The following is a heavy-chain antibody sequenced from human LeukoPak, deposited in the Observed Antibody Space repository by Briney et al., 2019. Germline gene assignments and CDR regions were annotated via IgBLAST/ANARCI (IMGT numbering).Heavy chain of an antibody. CDR2: MNPNSGNT. J-gene: IGHJ4*02. Sequence: EASVKVSCKASGYTFTSYDINWMRQATGQGLEWMGWMNPNSGNTGYAQKFQGRVTITRNISISTAYMELSSLRSEDTAVYYCARARGGGSSWYVSFDYWGQGTLVTVSS. CDR3: ARARGGGSSWYVSFDY. V-gene: IGHV1-8*03. D-gene: IGHD6-13*01. CDR1: GYTFTSYD.